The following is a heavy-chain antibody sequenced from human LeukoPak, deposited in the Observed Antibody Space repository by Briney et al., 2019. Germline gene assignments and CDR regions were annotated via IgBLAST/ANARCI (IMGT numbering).Heavy chain of an antibody. V-gene: IGHV4-34*01. J-gene: IGHJ6*03. CDR2: INHSGST. CDR3: ARTPDQRYYMDV. D-gene: IGHD2-2*01. Sequence: SETLSLTCAVYGGSFSGYYWSWIRQPPGKGLEWIGEINHSGSTNYNPSLKSRVTISVDTSKNQFSLKLSSVTAADTAVYYCARTPDQRYYMDVWGKGTTVTVPS. CDR1: GGSFSGYY.